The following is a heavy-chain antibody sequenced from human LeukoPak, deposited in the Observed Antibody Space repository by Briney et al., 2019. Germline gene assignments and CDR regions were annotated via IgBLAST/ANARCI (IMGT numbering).Heavy chain of an antibody. CDR1: GGSISSSSYY. V-gene: IGHV4-39*07. CDR2: IYYSGTT. D-gene: IGHD5-24*01. Sequence: KASETLSLTCTVSGGSISSSSYYWGWIRQPPGKGLEWIGSIYYSGTTHYNPSLKSRVTISVDTTKSQFSLKLSSVTAADTAVYFCARDGEMATIENYFEYWGQGTLVTVSS. J-gene: IGHJ4*02. CDR3: ARDGEMATIENYFEY.